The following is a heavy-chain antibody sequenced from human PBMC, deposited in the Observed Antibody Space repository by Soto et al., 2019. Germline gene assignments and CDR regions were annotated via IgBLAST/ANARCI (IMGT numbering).Heavy chain of an antibody. J-gene: IGHJ6*02. V-gene: IGHV6-1*01. Sequence: SQTLSLTCAISGDSVSSNSAAWNWIRQSPSRGLEWLGRTYYRSKWYNDYAVSVKSRITINPDTSKNQFSLQLNSVTPEDTAVYYCARDSVPNTITTFYYNYGMDVWGQGTTVTVSS. CDR1: GDSVSSNSAA. D-gene: IGHD4-4*01. CDR3: ARDSVPNTITTFYYNYGMDV. CDR2: TYYRSKWYN.